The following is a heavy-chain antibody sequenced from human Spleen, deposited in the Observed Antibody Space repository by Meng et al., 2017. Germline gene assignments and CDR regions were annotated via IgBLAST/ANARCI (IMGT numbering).Heavy chain of an antibody. CDR1: GFYFNNAW. CDR3: VWDDKAVADY. CDR2: IKSNTDRGTT. V-gene: IGHV3-15*01. D-gene: IGHD1-1*01. Sequence: EVHLVESGRDLVKPGGSLRLSWAASGFYFNNAWMSWVRQTPGKGLEWVGRIKSNTDRGTTEYAAPVTGRFTISRDDSKSTLYLQMSGLRIDDTGVYYCVWDDKAVADYWGQGTLVTVSS. J-gene: IGHJ4*02.